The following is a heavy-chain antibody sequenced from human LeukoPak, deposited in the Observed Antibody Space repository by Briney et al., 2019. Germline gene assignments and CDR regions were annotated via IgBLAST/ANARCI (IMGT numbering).Heavy chain of an antibody. J-gene: IGHJ4*02. D-gene: IGHD3-10*01. CDR2: IHTSGST. V-gene: IGHV4-4*07. CDR1: GVSISSYY. Sequence: ETLSLTCTVSGVSISSYYWRWMRQPAGKGLEWIGRIHTSGSTNYNPSLKSRVTMSVDTSKNQFSLKRSSVTAADTAVYFCARDTYYYGSGSYYFDYWGQGTLVTVSS. CDR3: ARDTYYYGSGSYYFDY.